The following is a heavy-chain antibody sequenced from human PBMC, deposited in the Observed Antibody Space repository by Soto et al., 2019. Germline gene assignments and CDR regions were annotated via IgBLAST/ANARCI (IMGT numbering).Heavy chain of an antibody. Sequence: QVQLVQSGAEVKKPGSSVKVSCKASGGTFSSYAISWVRQAPGQGLEWMGGIIPIFGKANYAQKFQGRVTITADESTSTAYIELSRLRSEDTALYYCARSIGVAGTDFYYYGMDVWGQGTTVTVSS. CDR3: ARSIGVAGTDFYYYGMDV. V-gene: IGHV1-69*01. CDR2: IIPIFGKA. CDR1: GGTFSSYA. D-gene: IGHD6-19*01. J-gene: IGHJ6*02.